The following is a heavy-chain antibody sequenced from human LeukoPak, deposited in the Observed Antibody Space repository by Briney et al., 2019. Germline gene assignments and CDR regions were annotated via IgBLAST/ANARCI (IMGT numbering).Heavy chain of an antibody. J-gene: IGHJ4*02. D-gene: IGHD1-20*01. CDR2: IKQDGSEK. CDR1: GFTFSSYW. Sequence: PGGSLRLSCAASGFTFSSYWMSWVSQAPGKGLEWVANIKQDGSEKYYVDSVKGRFTICRDNAKNSLDFEKNSLRGGENAVFYWWGEITNGGLLDYWGQGNLVTVS. CDR3: WGEITNGGLLDY. V-gene: IGHV3-7*01.